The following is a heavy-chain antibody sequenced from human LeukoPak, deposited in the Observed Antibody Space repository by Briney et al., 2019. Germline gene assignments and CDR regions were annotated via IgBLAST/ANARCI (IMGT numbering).Heavy chain of an antibody. V-gene: IGHV3-30*18. J-gene: IGHJ4*02. CDR3: AKVAVVDPFDY. CDR2: ISYDGSNK. D-gene: IGHD2-15*01. CDR1: GFTFSSYG. Sequence: GGSLRLSCAASGFTFSSYGMHWVRQAPGKGLEWVAVISYDGSNKYYADSVKGRFTISRDNSKNTLYLQMNSLRAEDTAVYYCAKVAVVDPFDYWGQGTLVTVSS.